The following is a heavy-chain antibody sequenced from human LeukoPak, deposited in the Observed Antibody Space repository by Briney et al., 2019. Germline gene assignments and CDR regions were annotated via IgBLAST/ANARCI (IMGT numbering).Heavy chain of an antibody. CDR3: TRTRDIVVVLGDWFDP. Sequence: PGGSLRLSCVASGFTFRVSPMRCGREAFGKGREWVWRIRSKANSYATAYAASVKGRFTISRDDSKNTAYLQMNSLKTEDTAVYYCTRTRDIVVVLGDWFDPWGQGTLVTVSS. D-gene: IGHD2-2*01. V-gene: IGHV3-73*01. J-gene: IGHJ5*02. CDR1: GFTFRVSP. CDR2: IRSKANSYAT.